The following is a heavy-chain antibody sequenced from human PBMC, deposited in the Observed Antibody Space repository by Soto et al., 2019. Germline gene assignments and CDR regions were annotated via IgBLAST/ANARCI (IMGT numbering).Heavy chain of an antibody. CDR3: ARALKSSSSHYYYYYGMDV. V-gene: IGHV1-69*13. Sequence: SVKVSCKASGGTFSSYAISWVRQAPGEGLEWMGGIIPIFGTANYAQKFQGRVTITADESTSPAYMELSSLRSEDTAVYYCARALKSSSSHYYYYYGMDVWGQGTTVTVSS. J-gene: IGHJ6*02. D-gene: IGHD6-6*01. CDR1: GGTFSSYA. CDR2: IIPIFGTA.